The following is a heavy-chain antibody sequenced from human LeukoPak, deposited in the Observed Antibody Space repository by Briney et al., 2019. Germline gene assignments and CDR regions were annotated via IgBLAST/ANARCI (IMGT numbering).Heavy chain of an antibody. CDR2: INHSGST. D-gene: IGHD6-19*01. CDR3: ARGRRRYSSGSHQGAWFDP. Sequence: SETLSLTCAVYGGSFSGYYWSWIRQPPGKGLEWIGEINHSGSTNYNPSLKSRVTISVDTSKNQFSLKLSSVTAADTAVYYCARGRRRYSSGSHQGAWFDPWGQGTLSPSPQ. J-gene: IGHJ5*02. V-gene: IGHV4-34*01. CDR1: GGSFSGYY.